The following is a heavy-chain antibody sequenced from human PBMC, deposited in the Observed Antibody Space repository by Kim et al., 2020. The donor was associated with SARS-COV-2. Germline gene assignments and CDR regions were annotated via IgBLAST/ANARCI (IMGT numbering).Heavy chain of an antibody. CDR3: AKITALFSGGSVY. Sequence: GGSLRLSCAASGFTFSSYAMRWVRQAPGKGLEWVSSISGDSGKSYYADSVKGRFTISRDNSKSTLYLQMDNLRAEDTAVYYCAKITALFSGGSVYWGQGT. CDR1: GFTFSSYA. J-gene: IGHJ1*01. CDR2: ISGDSGKS. V-gene: IGHV3-23*01. D-gene: IGHD3-10*01.